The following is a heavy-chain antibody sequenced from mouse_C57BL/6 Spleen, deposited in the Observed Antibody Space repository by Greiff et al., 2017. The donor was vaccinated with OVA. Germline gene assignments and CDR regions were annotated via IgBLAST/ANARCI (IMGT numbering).Heavy chain of an antibody. D-gene: IGHD2-5*01. J-gene: IGHJ2*01. CDR1: GYTFTDYY. CDR2: INPYNGGT. Sequence: EVQLQQSGPVLVKPGASVKLSCKASGYTFTDYYMNWVKQSPGKSLEWIGVINPYNGGTCYNQKFKGKATLTVDKSSSTAYLELNSLTSEDSAVDYCARSAYYSNSDYFDYWGQGTTLTVSA. V-gene: IGHV1-19*01. CDR3: ARSAYYSNSDYFDY.